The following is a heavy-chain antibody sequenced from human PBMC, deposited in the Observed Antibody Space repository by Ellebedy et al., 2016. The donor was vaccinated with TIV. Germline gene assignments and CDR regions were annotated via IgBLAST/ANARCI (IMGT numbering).Heavy chain of an antibody. V-gene: IGHV3-33*06. CDR1: GFTFRSYG. Sequence: PGGSLRLSCVASGFTFRSYGMHWVRQAPDKGLEWVAVIWYDGDNKYYVDSVKGRFTISRDNSKNTLYLQMSSLRADDTAIYYCVKEGGNGDHPTTFDCWGHGTLVTVSS. CDR3: VKEGGNGDHPTTFDC. CDR2: IWYDGDNK. D-gene: IGHD4-17*01. J-gene: IGHJ4*01.